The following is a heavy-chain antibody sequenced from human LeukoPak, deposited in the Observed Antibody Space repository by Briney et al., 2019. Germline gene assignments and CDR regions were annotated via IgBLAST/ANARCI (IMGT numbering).Heavy chain of an antibody. D-gene: IGHD6-13*01. CDR3: ARELVAAAGPAWFDP. J-gene: IGHJ5*02. CDR1: GFTFSSYA. CDR2: ISGSGGGT. V-gene: IGHV3-23*01. Sequence: GGSLRLSCAASGFTFSSYAMSWVRQAPGKGLEWVSAISGSGGGTYYADSVKGRFTISRDNSKNTLYLQMNSLRAEDTAVYYCARELVAAAGPAWFDPWGQGTLVTVSS.